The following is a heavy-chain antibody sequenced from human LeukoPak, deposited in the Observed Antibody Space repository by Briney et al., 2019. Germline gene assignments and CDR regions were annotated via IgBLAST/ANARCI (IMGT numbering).Heavy chain of an antibody. CDR1: GFTVSSNY. Sequence: GGSLRLSCAASGFTVSSNYMSWVRQAPGKGLEWVSAIYSGGGTYYADSVKGRFTISRDNSKNTLYLQMNSLRGEDTAVYYCAREGDGDYGAFDYWGQGTLVTVSS. CDR2: IYSGGGT. D-gene: IGHD4-17*01. J-gene: IGHJ4*02. V-gene: IGHV3-53*01. CDR3: AREGDGDYGAFDY.